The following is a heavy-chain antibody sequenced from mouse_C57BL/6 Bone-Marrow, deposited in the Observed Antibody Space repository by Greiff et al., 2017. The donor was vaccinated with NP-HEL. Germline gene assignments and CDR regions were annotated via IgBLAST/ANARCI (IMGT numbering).Heavy chain of an antibody. CDR1: GFNIKDDY. V-gene: IGHV14-4*01. Sequence: EVQLQQSGAELVRPGASVKLSCTASGFNIKDDYMHWVKQRPEQGLEWIGWIDPENGDTEYASKFQGKATITADTSSNTAYLQLSSLTSEDTAVYYCTTSPPITTVVATVWRYFDVWGTGTTVTVSS. D-gene: IGHD1-1*01. CDR3: TTSPPITTVVATVWRYFDV. J-gene: IGHJ1*03. CDR2: IDPENGDT.